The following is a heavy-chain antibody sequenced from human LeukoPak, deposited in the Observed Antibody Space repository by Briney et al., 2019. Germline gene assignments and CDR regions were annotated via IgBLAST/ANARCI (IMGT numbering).Heavy chain of an antibody. V-gene: IGHV3-43*02. CDR1: GFTFDDYA. Sequence: GGSLRLSCAASGFTFDDYAMHWVRQAPGKGLEWVSLISGDGGSTYYADSVKGRSTISRDNSKNSLYLQMNSLRTEDTALYYCAKDSWGYSSGWFRGTDNDAFDIWGQGTMVTVSS. J-gene: IGHJ3*02. CDR3: AKDSWGYSSGWFRGTDNDAFDI. D-gene: IGHD6-19*01. CDR2: ISGDGGST.